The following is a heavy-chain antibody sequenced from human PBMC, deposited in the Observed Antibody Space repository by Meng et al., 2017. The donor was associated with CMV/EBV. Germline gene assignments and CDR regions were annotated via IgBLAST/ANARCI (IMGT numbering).Heavy chain of an antibody. CDR1: GFSLSPSGMR. CDR3: ARTAEDGYNCFDY. J-gene: IGHJ4*02. CDR2: IDWDDDK. D-gene: IGHD5-24*01. Sequence: SGPTLVNPTQTLTLICTFSGFSLSPSGMRVSWIRQPPGKALEWLARIDWDDDKFYSTSLKTRLTISKDTSKNQVLLTMTNMDPVDTATYYCARTAEDGYNCFDYWGQGTLVTVSS. V-gene: IGHV2-70D*14.